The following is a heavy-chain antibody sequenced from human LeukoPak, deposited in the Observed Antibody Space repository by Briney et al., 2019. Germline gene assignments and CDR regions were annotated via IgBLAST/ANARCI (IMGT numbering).Heavy chain of an antibody. CDR2: IYTSGST. CDR1: GGSISSYY. Sequence: SETLSLTCTVSGGSISSYYWNWTRQPAGKGLEWIGRIYTSGSTYYSPPLKSRVTISVDKSKNQFSLKLTSVTAADTAVYYCARDLGDGYNRDWFDPWGQGTLVTVSS. CDR3: ARDLGDGYNRDWFDP. D-gene: IGHD5-24*01. J-gene: IGHJ5*02. V-gene: IGHV4-4*07.